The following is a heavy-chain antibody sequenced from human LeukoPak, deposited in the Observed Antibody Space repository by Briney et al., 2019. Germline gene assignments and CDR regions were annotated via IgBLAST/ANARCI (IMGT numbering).Heavy chain of an antibody. J-gene: IGHJ4*02. CDR2: ISGSGGST. D-gene: IGHD6-19*01. V-gene: IGHV3-23*01. CDR3: AKLSSGWYEDS. CDR1: GFTFSSYA. Sequence: GGSLRLSCAASGFTFSSYAVTWVRQAPGKGLEWVSAISGSGGSTYYADSVKGRFTISRDNSKNTLYLQMNGLRAEDTAVYYCAKLSSGWYEDSWGQGTLVTVSS.